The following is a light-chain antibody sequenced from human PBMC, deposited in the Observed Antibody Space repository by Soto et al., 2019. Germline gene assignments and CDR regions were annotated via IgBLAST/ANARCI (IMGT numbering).Light chain of an antibody. V-gene: IGKV1-33*01. CDR3: QQYETLPT. Sequence: IQKTQSPSSLYASVGDRLTITCQASQNIKNYLNWYQQKPGRAPKLLIYDASNLEAGVPSRLRGSGSGTDFTFTISRLQPEDIATYYCQQYETLPTFGQGTRLEIK. J-gene: IGKJ5*01. CDR2: DAS. CDR1: QNIKNY.